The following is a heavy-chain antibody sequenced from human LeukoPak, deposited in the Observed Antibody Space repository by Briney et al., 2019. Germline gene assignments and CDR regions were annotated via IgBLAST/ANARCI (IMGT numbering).Heavy chain of an antibody. CDR2: IYPGDSDT. CDR3: ARQPVDTAMATSYFDY. CDR1: GYSFTSYW. V-gene: IGHV5-51*01. J-gene: IGHJ4*02. Sequence: GESLKISCKGSGYSFTSYWIGWVRQMPGKGLEWMGIIYPGDSDTRYSPSFQGQVTISADKSISAAYLQWSSLKASDTAMYYCARQPVDTAMATSYFDYWGQGTLVTVSS. D-gene: IGHD5-18*01.